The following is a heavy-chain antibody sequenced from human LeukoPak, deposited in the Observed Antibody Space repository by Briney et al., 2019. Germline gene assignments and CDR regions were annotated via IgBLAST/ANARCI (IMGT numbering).Heavy chain of an antibody. V-gene: IGHV3-11*04. CDR1: GFTFSNAW. CDR3: AREGMARGFDP. D-gene: IGHD3-10*01. CDR2: ISSSGSTI. Sequence: GGSLRLSCAASGFTFSNAWMSWVRQAPGKGLEWVSYISSSGSTIYYADSVKGRFTISRDNAKNSLYLQMNSLRAEDTAVYYCAREGMARGFDPWGQGTLVTVSS. J-gene: IGHJ5*02.